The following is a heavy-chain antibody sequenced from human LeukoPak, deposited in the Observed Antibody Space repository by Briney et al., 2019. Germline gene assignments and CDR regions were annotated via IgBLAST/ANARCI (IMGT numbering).Heavy chain of an antibody. CDR2: INHSGST. CDR3: ARLTHRAYYYGSGSYYKVFDY. V-gene: IGHV4-34*01. J-gene: IGHJ4*02. Sequence: SETLSLTCAVYGGSFSGYYWSWIRQPRGKGLGWIWEINHSGSTNYNPSLKSRVTISVDTSKSQFSLKLSSVTAADTAVYYCARLTHRAYYYGSGSYYKVFDYWGQGTLVTVSS. D-gene: IGHD3-10*01. CDR1: GGSFSGYY.